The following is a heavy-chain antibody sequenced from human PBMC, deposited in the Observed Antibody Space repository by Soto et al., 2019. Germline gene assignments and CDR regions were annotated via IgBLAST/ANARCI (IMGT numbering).Heavy chain of an antibody. J-gene: IGHJ1*01. D-gene: IGHD2-15*01. CDR1: GGSISSSSYY. Sequence: QLQLQESGPGLVKPSETLSLTCTVSGGSISSSSYYWGWIRQPPGKGLEWIGSIYYSGSTYYNPSLKSRVTISVDTSKNQFSLKLRSVTAADTAVYYCARPYCSGGSCYFQHWGQGTLVTVSS. CDR2: IYYSGST. CDR3: ARPYCSGGSCYFQH. V-gene: IGHV4-39*01.